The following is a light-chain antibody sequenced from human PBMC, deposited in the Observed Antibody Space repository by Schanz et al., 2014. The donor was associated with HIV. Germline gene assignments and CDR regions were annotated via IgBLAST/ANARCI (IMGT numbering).Light chain of an antibody. CDR2: DAS. J-gene: IGKJ5*01. CDR3: QQRSNWPVT. Sequence: PGERATLSCWASQSISSHLGWYQQKPGQAPRLLIIDASNRAPGIPARFSGSGSGTDFTLTISSLEPEDFAVYYCQQRSNWPVTFGQGTRLEIK. CDR1: QSISSH. V-gene: IGKV3-11*01.